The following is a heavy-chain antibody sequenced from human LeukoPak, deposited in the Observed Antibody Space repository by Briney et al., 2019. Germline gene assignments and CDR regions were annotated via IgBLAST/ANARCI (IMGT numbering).Heavy chain of an antibody. J-gene: IGHJ6*03. V-gene: IGHV3-21*01. CDR1: GFTFSTYN. D-gene: IGHD1-26*01. CDR2: ITSSSTYI. Sequence: PGESLRLSCAASGFTFSTYNMNWVRQAPGKGLEWVSSITSSSTYIFYADSVKGRFTISRDNAKSSLYLQMDSLRDEDTAVYYCARDPYSGNYGDSYYYMDVWGKGTTVTISS. CDR3: ARDPYSGNYGDSYYYMDV.